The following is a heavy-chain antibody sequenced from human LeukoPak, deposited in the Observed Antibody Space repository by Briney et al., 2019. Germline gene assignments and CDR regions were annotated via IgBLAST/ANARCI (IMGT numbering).Heavy chain of an antibody. CDR3: ARGYSYGYSPFDY. J-gene: IGHJ4*02. V-gene: IGHV3-48*01. CDR2: ISSSSSTI. CDR1: GFTFSSYS. D-gene: IGHD5-18*01. Sequence: GGSLRLSCAASGFTFSSYSMNWVRQAPGKGLKWVSYISSSSSTIYYADSVKGRFTISRDNAKNSLYLQMNSLRAEDTAVYYCARGYSYGYSPFDYWGQGTLVTVSS.